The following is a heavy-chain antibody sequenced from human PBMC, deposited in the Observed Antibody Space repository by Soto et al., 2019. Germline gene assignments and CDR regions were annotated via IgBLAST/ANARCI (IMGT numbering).Heavy chain of an antibody. J-gene: IGHJ4*02. Sequence: GGSLRLSCAASGFTFSSYGMHWVRQAPGKGLEWVAVIWYDGSNKYYADSVKGRFTISRDNSKNTLYLQMNSLRAEDTAVYYCAREEDSSGYYYVRPYDYWGQGTLVTVSS. CDR2: IWYDGSNK. CDR1: GFTFSSYG. CDR3: AREEDSSGYYYVRPYDY. V-gene: IGHV3-33*01. D-gene: IGHD3-22*01.